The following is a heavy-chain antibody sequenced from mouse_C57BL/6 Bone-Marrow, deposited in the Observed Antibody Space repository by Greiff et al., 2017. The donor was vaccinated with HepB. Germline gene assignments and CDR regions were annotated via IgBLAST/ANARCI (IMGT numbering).Heavy chain of an antibody. V-gene: IGHV10-1*01. J-gene: IGHJ4*01. Sequence: EVKLVESGGGLVQPKGSLKLSCAASGFSFNTYAMNWVRQAPGKGLEWVARIRSKSNNYATYYADSVKDRFTISRDDSESMLYLQMNNLKTEDTAMYYCVRQRGWDVAMDYWGQGTSVTVSS. CDR1: GFSFNTYA. CDR3: VRQRGWDVAMDY. D-gene: IGHD4-1*01. CDR2: IRSKSNNYAT.